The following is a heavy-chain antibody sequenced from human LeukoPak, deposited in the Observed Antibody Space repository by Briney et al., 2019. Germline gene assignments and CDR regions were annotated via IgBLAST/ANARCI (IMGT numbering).Heavy chain of an antibody. V-gene: IGHV4-4*07. D-gene: IGHD5-18*01. CDR2: IYTSGST. CDR3: ARGWDTGYGYYGMDV. CDR1: GGSISSYY. J-gene: IGHJ6*02. Sequence: KPSETLSLTCTVSGGSISSYYWSWIRQPAGKGLEWIGRIYTSGSTNYNPSLKSRVLMSVDTSKTQVSLKVRSVTAADTAVYYCARGWDTGYGYYGMDVWGQGTTVTVSS.